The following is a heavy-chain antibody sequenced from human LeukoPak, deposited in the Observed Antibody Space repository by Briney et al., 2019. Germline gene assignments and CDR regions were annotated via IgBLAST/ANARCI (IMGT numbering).Heavy chain of an antibody. Sequence: GGSLRLSCAASGSTFSSYGMHWVRQAPGKGLEWVAVISYDGSKKYYVDSVKGRFTISRDNSKNTLYLQMNSLRAEDTAVYFCAKDMREYYGMDVWGQGTTVTVSS. V-gene: IGHV3-30*18. D-gene: IGHD2/OR15-2a*01. CDR1: GSTFSSYG. CDR3: AKDMREYYGMDV. CDR2: ISYDGSKK. J-gene: IGHJ6*02.